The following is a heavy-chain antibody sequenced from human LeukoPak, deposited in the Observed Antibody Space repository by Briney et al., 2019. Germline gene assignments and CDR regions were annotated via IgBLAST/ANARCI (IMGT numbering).Heavy chain of an antibody. CDR1: GFTFSSYA. J-gene: IGHJ6*02. D-gene: IGHD6-13*01. CDR2: ISGSGGST. CDR3: AKDTRVFTTLYGMDV. V-gene: IGHV3-23*01. Sequence: GGSLRLPCAASGFTFSSYAMSWVRQAPGKGLEWVSAISGSGGSTYHADSVKGRFTISRDNSKNTLYLQMNSLRAEDTAVYYCAKDTRVFTTLYGMDVWGQGTTVTVSS.